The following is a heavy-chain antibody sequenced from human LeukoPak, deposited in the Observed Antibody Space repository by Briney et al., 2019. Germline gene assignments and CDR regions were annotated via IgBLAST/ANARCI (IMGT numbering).Heavy chain of an antibody. J-gene: IGHJ4*02. CDR1: GYTFTSYD. CDR3: ATRGIVGATRAIDY. V-gene: IGHV1-8*01. CDR2: MNPNSGNT. D-gene: IGHD1-26*01. Sequence: GASVKVSCKASGYTFTSYDINWVRQATGQGLEWMGWMNPNSGNTGYAQKFQGRVTMTRNTSISTAYMELSSLRSEDTAVYYCATRGIVGATRAIDYWGQGTLVTVSS.